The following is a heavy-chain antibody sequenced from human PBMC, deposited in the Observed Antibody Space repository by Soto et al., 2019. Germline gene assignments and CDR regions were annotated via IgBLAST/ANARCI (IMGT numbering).Heavy chain of an antibody. V-gene: IGHV3-23*01. J-gene: IGHJ4*02. CDR3: AKDPGRYNFWSGYYGYVNY. CDR1: GFTFSSYA. Sequence: GGSLRLSCAASGFTFSSYAMSWVRQAPGKGLEWVSAISGSGGSTYYADSVKGRFTIPRDNSKNTLYLQMNSLRAEDTAVYYCAKDPGRYNFWSGYYGYVNYWGQGTMVTVSS. D-gene: IGHD3-3*01. CDR2: ISGSGGST.